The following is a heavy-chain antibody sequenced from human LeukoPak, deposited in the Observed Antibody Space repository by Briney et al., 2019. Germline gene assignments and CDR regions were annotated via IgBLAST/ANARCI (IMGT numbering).Heavy chain of an antibody. D-gene: IGHD3-10*01. CDR1: GFTFSSYG. V-gene: IGHV3-30*02. CDR2: IRYDGSNK. CDR3: AVRGVGTHDY. J-gene: IGHJ4*02. Sequence: GGSLRLSCAASGFTFSSYGMHWVRQAPGKGLEWVTFIRYDGSNKYYADSVKGRFTISRDNSKNTLYLQMNSLSAEDTAVYYCAVRGVGTHDYWGQGTLVTVSS.